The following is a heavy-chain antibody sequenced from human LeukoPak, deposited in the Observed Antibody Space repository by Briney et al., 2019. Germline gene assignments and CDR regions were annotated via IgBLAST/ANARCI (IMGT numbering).Heavy chain of an antibody. CDR1: GFTFSSFG. Sequence: GGSLRLSCAASGFTFSSFGMHWVRQAPGKGLEWVAVISYDGRNKYYADSVKGRFTISRDNSKNTLYLQMNSLRAEDTAVYYCAKDRYSSRGNCFDTWGQGTLVTVSS. CDR3: AKDRYSSRGNCFDT. CDR2: ISYDGRNK. V-gene: IGHV3-30*18. D-gene: IGHD6-13*01. J-gene: IGHJ5*02.